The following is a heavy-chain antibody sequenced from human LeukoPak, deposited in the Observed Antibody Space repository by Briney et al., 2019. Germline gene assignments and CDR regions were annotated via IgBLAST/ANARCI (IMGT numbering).Heavy chain of an antibody. D-gene: IGHD5-24*01. CDR3: AREMATDY. CDR2: ISYDGSNK. J-gene: IGHJ4*02. V-gene: IGHV3-30-3*01. CDR1: GFTFSSYA. Sequence: GGSLRLSCAASGFTFSSYAMHWVRKAPGKGLEWVAVISYDGSNKYYADSVKGRFTISRDNSKNTLYLQMNSLRAEDTAVYYCAREMATDYWGQGTLVTVSS.